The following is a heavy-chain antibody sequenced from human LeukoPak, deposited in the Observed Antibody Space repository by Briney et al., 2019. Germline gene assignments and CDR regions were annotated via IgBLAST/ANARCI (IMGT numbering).Heavy chain of an antibody. CDR3: ARGRNIVATSGYFDY. Sequence: GGSLRLSCAASGFTFSSYAMRWVRQAPGKGLEWVAAISYDGSNEYYADSVKGRFTISRDNSKNTLYLQMNSLRAEDTAVYYCARGRNIVATSGYFDYWGQGTLVTVSS. D-gene: IGHD5-12*01. CDR1: GFTFSSYA. CDR2: ISYDGSNE. J-gene: IGHJ4*02. V-gene: IGHV3-30-3*01.